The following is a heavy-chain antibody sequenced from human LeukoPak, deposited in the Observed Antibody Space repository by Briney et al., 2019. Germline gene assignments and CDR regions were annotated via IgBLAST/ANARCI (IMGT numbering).Heavy chain of an antibody. V-gene: IGHV3-74*01. CDR3: ARGFDSSGQDY. J-gene: IGHJ4*02. D-gene: IGHD3-22*01. Sequence: GGSLRLSCAASGFTFDDYAMHWVRQAPGKGLVWVSRFNSDGSSTSYADSVKGRFTISRDYAKNTLFLQMNSLRAEDTAVYYCARGFDSSGQDYWGQGTLVTVSS. CDR1: GFTFDDYA. CDR2: FNSDGSST.